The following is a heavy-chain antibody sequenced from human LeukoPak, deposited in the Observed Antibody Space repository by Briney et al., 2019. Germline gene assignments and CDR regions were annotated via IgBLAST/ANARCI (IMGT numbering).Heavy chain of an antibody. J-gene: IGHJ4*02. Sequence: PSETLSLTCTVSGGSISSNTYHWGWLRQPPGKGVEWIASVHDSETAYYRPTLKSRLTISAYTSKNQFSLKLMSVTAADTAVYYCAGEYSSAVGYWGQGTLVTVSS. V-gene: IGHV4-39*01. CDR1: GGSISSNTYH. CDR2: VHDSETA. CDR3: AGEYSSAVGY. D-gene: IGHD3-22*01.